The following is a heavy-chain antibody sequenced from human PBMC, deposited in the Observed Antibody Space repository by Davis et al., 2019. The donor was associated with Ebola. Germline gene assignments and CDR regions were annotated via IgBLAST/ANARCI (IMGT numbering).Heavy chain of an antibody. Sequence: GESLKISCAASGFIFSNCWMSWVRQAPGKGLEWVGLIGKDGSDQAYGDSVKGRFTISRDNAKNSLYLQMNSLRVEDTAVYYCAHYGNLGYWGQGTLVTVSS. CDR3: AHYGNLGY. D-gene: IGHD3-10*01. V-gene: IGHV3-7*03. CDR1: GFIFSNCW. J-gene: IGHJ4*01. CDR2: IGKDGSDQ.